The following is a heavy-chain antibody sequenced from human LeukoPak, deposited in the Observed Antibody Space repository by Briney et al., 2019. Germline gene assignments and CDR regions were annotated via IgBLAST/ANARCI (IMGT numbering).Heavy chain of an antibody. D-gene: IGHD4-17*01. CDR1: GFTLSSYA. V-gene: IGHV3-30*04. Sequence: GGSLRLSRAASGFTLSSYAMHWVRQAPGKGLEWVAVISYDENNKYYAESVKGRFTISRDNAKNSLYLQMNSLRIEDTAVYYCARDLTPTVGGYWGQGTLVTVSS. CDR2: ISYDENNK. CDR3: ARDLTPTVGGY. J-gene: IGHJ4*02.